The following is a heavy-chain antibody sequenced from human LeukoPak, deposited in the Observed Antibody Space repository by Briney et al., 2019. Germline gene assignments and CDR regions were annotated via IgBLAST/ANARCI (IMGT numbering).Heavy chain of an antibody. CDR2: IYYSGST. Sequence: PSETLSLTCAVYGGSFSGYYWSWLRQPPGKGLEWIGYIYYSGSTNYNPSLKSRVTISVDTSKNQFSLKLSSVTAADTAVYYCARSKAAAGTPLVWGQGTTVTVSS. J-gene: IGHJ6*02. CDR3: ARSKAAAGTPLV. V-gene: IGHV4-59*01. CDR1: GGSFSGYY. D-gene: IGHD6-13*01.